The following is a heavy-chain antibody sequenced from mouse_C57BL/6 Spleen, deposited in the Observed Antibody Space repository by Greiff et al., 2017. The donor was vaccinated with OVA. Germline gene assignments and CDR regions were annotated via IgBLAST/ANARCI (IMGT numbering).Heavy chain of an antibody. D-gene: IGHD1-1*01. Sequence: VKLMESGAELVKPGASVKISCKASGYAFSSYWMNWVKQRPGKGLEWIGQIYPGDGDTNYNGKFKGKATLTADKSSSTAYMQLSSLTSEDSAVYFCARPITTVVATPYAMDYWGQGTSVTVSS. J-gene: IGHJ4*01. CDR3: ARPITTVVATPYAMDY. V-gene: IGHV1-80*01. CDR1: GYAFSSYW. CDR2: IYPGDGDT.